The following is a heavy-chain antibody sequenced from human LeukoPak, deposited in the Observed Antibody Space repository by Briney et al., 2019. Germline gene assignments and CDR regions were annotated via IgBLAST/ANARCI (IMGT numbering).Heavy chain of an antibody. CDR1: GFTVSSNY. D-gene: IGHD3-3*01. CDR3: AKDIRFLEWLPISLDY. CDR2: IYSCGST. Sequence: GGSLRLSCAASGFTVSSNYMSWVRQAPGKGLEWVSVIYSCGSTYYADSVKGRFTISRDNSKNTLYLQMNSLRAEDTAVYYCAKDIRFLEWLPISLDYWGQGTLVTVSS. V-gene: IGHV3-53*01. J-gene: IGHJ4*02.